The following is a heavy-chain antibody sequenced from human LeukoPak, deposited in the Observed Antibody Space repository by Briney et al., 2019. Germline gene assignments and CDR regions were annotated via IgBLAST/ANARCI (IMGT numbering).Heavy chain of an antibody. CDR2: INSDGSST. V-gene: IGHV3-74*01. Sequence: GGSLRLSCAASGFTFSSYWMHWVRQAPGKGLVWVSRINSDGSSTSYADSVKGRFTISRDNAKNTLYLQMNSLRAEDTAVYYCARERGSSGWYYFDYWGQGTLVTVSS. CDR1: GFTFSSYW. D-gene: IGHD6-19*01. CDR3: ARERGSSGWYYFDY. J-gene: IGHJ4*02.